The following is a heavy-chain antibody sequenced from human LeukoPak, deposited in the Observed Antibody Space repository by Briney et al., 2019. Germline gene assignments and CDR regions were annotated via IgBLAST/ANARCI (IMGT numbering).Heavy chain of an antibody. V-gene: IGHV3-72*01. D-gene: IGHD6-19*01. CDR2: TRNKAKSYTT. CDR1: GFTFSDHY. J-gene: IGHJ4*02. Sequence: GESLRLSCATSGFTFSDHYMDWVRLAPGKGLEWVGRTRNKAKSYTTEYAASVKGRFTISRDDSKNSLFLQMNSLKTEDTAVYYCVTLAVAGDYYFDYWGQGTLVTVSS. CDR3: VTLAVAGDYYFDY.